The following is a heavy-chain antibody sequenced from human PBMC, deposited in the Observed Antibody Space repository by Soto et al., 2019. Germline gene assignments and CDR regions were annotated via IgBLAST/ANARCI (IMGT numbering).Heavy chain of an antibody. CDR1: GFSLNTSGMC. CDR2: IDWDDDK. J-gene: IGHJ6*02. V-gene: IGHV2-70*01. Sequence: SGPTLVNPTQTLTLTCTFSGFSLNTSGMCVSWIRQPPGKALEWLALIDWDDDKYYSTSLKTRLTISKDTSKNQVVLTMTNMDPVDTATYYCARIPEYSSSFYYYGMEVWGQGTTVTVSS. CDR3: ARIPEYSSSFYYYGMEV. D-gene: IGHD6-6*01.